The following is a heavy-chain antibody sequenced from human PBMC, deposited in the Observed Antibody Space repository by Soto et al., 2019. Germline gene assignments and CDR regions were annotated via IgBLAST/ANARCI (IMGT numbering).Heavy chain of an antibody. CDR1: GFTFSSFA. CDR3: AKGGAVLLDPFDV. D-gene: IGHD1-26*01. Sequence: GQLLESGGGMVQPGGSLRLSCAASGFTFSSFAMNWDRLPPGRGLEWVAAVTSSASSTHYADSVKGRCNISSDNSKNTLYLQMNSLRADDTAVYYCAKGGAVLLDPFDVWGQGTMVTVSS. J-gene: IGHJ3*01. V-gene: IGHV3-23*01. CDR2: VTSSASST.